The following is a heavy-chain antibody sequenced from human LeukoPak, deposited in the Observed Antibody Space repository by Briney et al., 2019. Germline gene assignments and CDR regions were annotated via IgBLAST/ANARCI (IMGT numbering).Heavy chain of an antibody. V-gene: IGHV4-34*01. CDR3: ARVPVAGTSCFDP. CDR2: INHSGST. D-gene: IGHD6-19*01. CDR1: GGSFSGYY. J-gene: IGHJ5*02. Sequence: SETLSLTCAVYGGSFSGYYWSWIRQPPGKGLEWTGEINHSGSTNYNPSLKSRVTISVDTSKNQFSLKLSSVTAADTAVYYCARVPVAGTSCFDPWGQGTVDTVSS.